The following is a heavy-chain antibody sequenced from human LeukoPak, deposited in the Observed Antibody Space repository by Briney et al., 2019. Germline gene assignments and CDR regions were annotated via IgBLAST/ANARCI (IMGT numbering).Heavy chain of an antibody. V-gene: IGHV3-7*03. D-gene: IGHD5-18*01. Sequence: PGGSLRLSCAASGFTFSSYAMSWVRQAPGKGLEWVANINQDGSERYYVDSVKGRFTISRDNAKNSLYLQMNSLRAEDTAVYYCARDDSAMVIWGQGTLVTVSS. J-gene: IGHJ4*02. CDR3: ARDDSAMVI. CDR1: GFTFSSYA. CDR2: INQDGSER.